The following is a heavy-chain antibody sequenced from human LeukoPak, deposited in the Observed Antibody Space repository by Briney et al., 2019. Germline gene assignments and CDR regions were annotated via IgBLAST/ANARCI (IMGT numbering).Heavy chain of an antibody. CDR2: ISHDGSNK. CDR1: GFTFSNYA. J-gene: IGHJ6*02. CDR3: AKDHVIMVRGGYFSMDV. V-gene: IGHV3-30-3*01. D-gene: IGHD3-10*01. Sequence: PGRSLRLSCAASGFTFSNYAMHWVRQAPGKGLEWVAVISHDGSNKYYADSVKGRFTISRDNSKNTLYLQMNSLRAEDTAVYYCAKDHVIMVRGGYFSMDVWGQGTTVIVSS.